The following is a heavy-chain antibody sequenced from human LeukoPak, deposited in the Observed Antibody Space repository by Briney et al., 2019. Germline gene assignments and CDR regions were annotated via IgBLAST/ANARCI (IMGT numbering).Heavy chain of an antibody. Sequence: GGSLRLSCAVSRFTFSDYWMNWVRQAPGKGLEWVASINQNGAEKSYVDSVKGRFTISRDNAKNTLYLQMNSLRAEDTAVYYCARDHAGVIDYWGQGTLVTVSS. V-gene: IGHV3-7*01. D-gene: IGHD7-27*01. CDR3: ARDHAGVIDY. CDR2: INQNGAEK. J-gene: IGHJ4*02. CDR1: RFTFSDYW.